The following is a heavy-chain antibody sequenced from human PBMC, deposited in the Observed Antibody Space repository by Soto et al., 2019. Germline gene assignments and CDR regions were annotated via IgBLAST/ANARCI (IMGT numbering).Heavy chain of an antibody. V-gene: IGHV3-7*05. CDR1: GFTFSDYW. D-gene: IGHD3-22*01. CDR2: IRKDDSKK. J-gene: IGHJ3*02. Sequence: EVQLVESGGGLVQPGESLRLSCSASGFTFSDYWMTWVRQAPGKGLEWVANIRKDDSKKSYLDSVRGRFTGSRDNGRNLLYLQLDSLRAADTALYYCARDVSPVSGPYYDAFEIWGQGTVVTVSS. CDR3: ARDVSPVSGPYYDAFEI.